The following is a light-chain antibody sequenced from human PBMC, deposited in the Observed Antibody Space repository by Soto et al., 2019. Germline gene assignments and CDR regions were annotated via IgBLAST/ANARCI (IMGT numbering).Light chain of an antibody. J-gene: IGKJ1*01. V-gene: IGKV3-20*01. CDR2: GAS. CDR3: QQYGSSPAT. CDR1: QSVSSN. Sequence: IVLTQSPDTLSLSPGERATLSCRASQSVSSNLAWYQQKPGQAPRLLIYGASSRAIGIPDRFSGSGSGTDFTLTISRLEPEDFAVYYCQQYGSSPATFGQGTKVDIK.